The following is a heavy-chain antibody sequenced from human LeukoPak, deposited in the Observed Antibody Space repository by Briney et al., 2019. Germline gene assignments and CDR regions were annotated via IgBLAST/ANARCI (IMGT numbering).Heavy chain of an antibody. CDR2: INPSGGST. CDR1: GYTFTSYY. Sequence: ASVKVSCKASGYTFTSYYMHWVRQAPGQGLEWMGIINPSGGSTSYAQKFQGRVTITADKSTSTAYMELSSLRSEDTAVYYCAGTMVRGVIGSDYWGQGTLVTVSS. V-gene: IGHV1-46*01. D-gene: IGHD3-10*01. J-gene: IGHJ4*02. CDR3: AGTMVRGVIGSDY.